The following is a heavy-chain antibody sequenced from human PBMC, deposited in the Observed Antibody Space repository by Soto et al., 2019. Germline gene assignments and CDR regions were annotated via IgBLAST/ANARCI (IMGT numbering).Heavy chain of an antibody. Sequence: EVQLVDSGGGMEQPGGSLRLSCAASGITLITYEINWVRQAPGKGLEWVSYINSRGSTIYYTDAVKGRFAISRDNAKNSIFLQMNSLRAADTATYYCELWGPGKAAFDIWGQGTMVTVSS. CDR1: GITLITYE. CDR2: INSRGSTI. V-gene: IGHV3-48*03. CDR3: ELWGPGKAAFDI. J-gene: IGHJ3*02. D-gene: IGHD3-16*01.